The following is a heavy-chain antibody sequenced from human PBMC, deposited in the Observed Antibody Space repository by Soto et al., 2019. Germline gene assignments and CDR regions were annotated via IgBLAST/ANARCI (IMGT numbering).Heavy chain of an antibody. CDR2: IKQDGSEK. CDR3: AREGPTYGSGSYYYYYYYGMDV. CDR1: GFTFSSYW. V-gene: IGHV3-7*01. D-gene: IGHD3-10*01. J-gene: IGHJ6*02. Sequence: GGSLRLSCAASGFTFSSYWMSWVRQAPGKGLEWVANIKQDGSEKYYVDSVKGRFTISRDNAKNSLYLQMNSLRADDTAVYYCAREGPTYGSGSYYYYYYYGMDVWGQGTTVTVSS.